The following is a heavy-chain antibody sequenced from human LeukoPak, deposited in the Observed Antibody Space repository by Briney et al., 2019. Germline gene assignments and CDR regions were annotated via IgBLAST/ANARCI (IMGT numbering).Heavy chain of an antibody. V-gene: IGHV3-23*01. Sequence: PGGSLRLSCAASGFTFGSYAMTWVRQAPGKGLEWVAAISGSGNKTYYADSMKGRFTISRDNSKNTLYLQMNSLRAEDTAVYYCAKGITMIVVVITGIDYWGQGTLVTVSS. D-gene: IGHD3-22*01. CDR2: ISGSGNKT. J-gene: IGHJ4*02. CDR1: GFTFGSYA. CDR3: AKGITMIVVVITGIDY.